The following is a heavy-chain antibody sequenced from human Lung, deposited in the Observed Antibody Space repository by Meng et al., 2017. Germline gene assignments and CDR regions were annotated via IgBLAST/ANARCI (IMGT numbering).Heavy chain of an antibody. CDR2: TYYRSKWYN. D-gene: IGHD6-19*01. V-gene: IGHV6-1*01. Sequence: QVPPQQSVPGLGNPSQTLTLTCAISGDSVSSNSAAWHWIRQSPSRGLEWLGRTYYRSKWYNGYAVSVRSRITIKPDTSKNQFSLQLKSMTPEDTAVYYCARSQQWLDSWGQGTLVTVSS. CDR3: ARSQQWLDS. J-gene: IGHJ4*02. CDR1: GDSVSSNSAA.